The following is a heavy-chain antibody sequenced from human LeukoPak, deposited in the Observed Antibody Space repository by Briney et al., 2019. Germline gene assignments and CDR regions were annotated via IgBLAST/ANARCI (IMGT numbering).Heavy chain of an antibody. Sequence: SETLSLTCPVSGGSISSYYWSWIRQPPGKGLEWIGYIYYSGSTNYNPSLKSRVTISVDTSKNHFSLKLSSVTAADTAVYYCARGSSRGWFDPWGQGTLVTVSS. CDR1: GGSISSYY. CDR2: IYYSGST. V-gene: IGHV4-59*01. J-gene: IGHJ5*02. CDR3: ARGSSRGWFDP.